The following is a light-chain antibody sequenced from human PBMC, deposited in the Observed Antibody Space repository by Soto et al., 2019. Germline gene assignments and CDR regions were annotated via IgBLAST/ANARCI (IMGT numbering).Light chain of an antibody. CDR2: GAS. Sequence: EIVMTQSPVTLSVSPGDRATLSCRASQSVSYSLAWYQQKPGQAPRLLIYGASTRATGIPARFSGSGSGTEFTLTISSLQSEDFAVYYCQQYNSCPVIFGGGNKGQIK. CDR3: QQYNSCPVI. V-gene: IGKV3-15*01. J-gene: IGKJ4*01. CDR1: QSVSYS.